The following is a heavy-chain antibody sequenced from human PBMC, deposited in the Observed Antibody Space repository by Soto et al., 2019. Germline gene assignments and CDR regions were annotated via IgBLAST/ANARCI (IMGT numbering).Heavy chain of an antibody. CDR3: ARARYCGGASCCHLWFGR. CDR2: IYYSGST. J-gene: IGHJ5*02. CDR1: GGSISSGGYY. V-gene: IGHV4-31*03. Sequence: SETLSLTCTVSGGSISSGGYYWSWIRQHPGKGLEWIGYIYYSGSTYYNPSLKSRVTISVDTSKNQFSLKLTSVTAADTAVYYFARARYCGGASCCHLWFGRWGQGHLV. D-gene: IGHD2-15*01.